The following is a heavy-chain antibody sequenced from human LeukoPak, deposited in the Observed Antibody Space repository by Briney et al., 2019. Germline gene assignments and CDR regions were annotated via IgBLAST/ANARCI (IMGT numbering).Heavy chain of an antibody. Sequence: GGSLRLSCAASGFTFSSYNMNWVRQAPGKGLEWVSAISGSGGSTYYADSVKGRFTISRDNSKNTLYLQMNSLRAEDTAVYYCAKSGYCSGGSCKTKSYYYYYYMDVWGKGTTVTISS. CDR3: AKSGYCSGGSCKTKSYYYYYYMDV. D-gene: IGHD2-15*01. CDR2: ISGSGGST. V-gene: IGHV3-23*01. J-gene: IGHJ6*03. CDR1: GFTFSSYN.